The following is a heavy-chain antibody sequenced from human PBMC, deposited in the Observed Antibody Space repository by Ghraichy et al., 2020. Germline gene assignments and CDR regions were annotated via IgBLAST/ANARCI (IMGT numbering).Heavy chain of an antibody. J-gene: IGHJ4*02. V-gene: IGHV4-59*01. Sequence: TLSLTCTVSGGSISGFYWSWIRQPPGKRLEWMGYRYYSGSTTHNPSLKSRVTISVDTSKNQFSLKLSSVTAADTAVYYCVRRMGEGFDYWGQGILVTVSS. CDR2: RYYSGST. D-gene: IGHD2-8*01. CDR1: GGSISGFY. CDR3: VRRMGEGFDY.